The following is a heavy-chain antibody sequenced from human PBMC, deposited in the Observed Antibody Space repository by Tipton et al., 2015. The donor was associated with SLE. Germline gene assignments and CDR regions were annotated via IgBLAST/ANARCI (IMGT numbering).Heavy chain of an antibody. Sequence: TLSLTCTVSGGSISSYYWSWIRQPPGKGLEWIGYIYYSGSTNYNPSLKSRVTISVDTSKNQFSLKLSSVTAADTAVYYCARDRSPSGYSSSSWTGMDVWGQGTTVTVSS. D-gene: IGHD6-6*01. CDR3: ARDRSPSGYSSSSWTGMDV. V-gene: IGHV4-59*01. CDR2: IYYSGST. J-gene: IGHJ6*02. CDR1: GGSISSYY.